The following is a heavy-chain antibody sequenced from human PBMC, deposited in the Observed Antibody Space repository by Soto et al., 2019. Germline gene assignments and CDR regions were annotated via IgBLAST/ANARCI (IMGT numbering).Heavy chain of an antibody. D-gene: IGHD2-21*02. CDR3: AREAAICQGAGACYGTLDY. V-gene: IGHV4-61*01. CDR1: GAAVSSGSFY. Sequence: PSETLSLTCTVSGAAVSSGSFYWSWIRQPPGKGLEWIGYVYFSGSTSYNPSLKSRVTISVDTSKNQFSLRLSSVTAADTAMYYCAREAAICQGAGACYGTLDYSGRGTLVTVSS. J-gene: IGHJ4*02. CDR2: VYFSGST.